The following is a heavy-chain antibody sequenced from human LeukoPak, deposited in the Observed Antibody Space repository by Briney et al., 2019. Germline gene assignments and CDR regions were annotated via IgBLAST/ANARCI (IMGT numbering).Heavy chain of an antibody. Sequence: PGGSLRLSCAASGFSFSGYAMSWLRQAPGKGLEWVAIVWYDGNNKYYADSVKGRFTVSRDNSKDTVSLQLNSLRAEDTAVYYCARGSGAAAGAFDYWGQGTLVTVPS. CDR2: VWYDGNNK. D-gene: IGHD6-13*01. CDR3: ARGSGAAAGAFDY. V-gene: IGHV3-33*08. J-gene: IGHJ4*02. CDR1: GFSFSGYA.